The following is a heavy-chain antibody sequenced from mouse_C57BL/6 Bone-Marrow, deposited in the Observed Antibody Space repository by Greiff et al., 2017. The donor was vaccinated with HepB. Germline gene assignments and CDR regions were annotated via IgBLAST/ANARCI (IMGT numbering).Heavy chain of an antibody. J-gene: IGHJ2*01. Sequence: VQLKESGPVLVKPGASVKMSCKASGYTFTDYYMNWVKQSHGKSLEWIGVINPYNGGTSYNQKFKGKATLTVDKSSSTAYMELNSLTSEDSAVYYCARANLLWLRRGNWGQGTTLTVSS. CDR1: GYTFTDYY. V-gene: IGHV1-19*01. D-gene: IGHD2-2*01. CDR3: ARANLLWLRRGN. CDR2: INPYNGGT.